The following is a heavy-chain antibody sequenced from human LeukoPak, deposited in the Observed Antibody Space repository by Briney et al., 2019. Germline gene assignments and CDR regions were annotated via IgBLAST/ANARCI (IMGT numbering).Heavy chain of an antibody. CDR1: GGSISNYY. J-gene: IGHJ4*02. D-gene: IGHD3-22*01. CDR3: ARRGSGYSIDY. Sequence: PSETLSLTCTVSGGSISNYYWSWIRQPPGKGLEWIGDIYYSGSTNYIPSLKSRVTISVDTSKNQFSLKLSSVTAADTAVYYCARRGSGYSIDYWGQGTLVTVSS. V-gene: IGHV4-59*01. CDR2: IYYSGST.